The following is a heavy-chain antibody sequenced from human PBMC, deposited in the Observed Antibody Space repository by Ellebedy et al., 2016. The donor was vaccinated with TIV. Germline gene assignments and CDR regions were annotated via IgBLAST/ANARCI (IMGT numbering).Heavy chain of an antibody. CDR2: IYPADSDT. V-gene: IGHV5-51*01. CDR1: GYTFTTYA. CDR3: ASRGYTYGYYLDY. Sequence: GEPLKISXKASGYTFTTYAIAWVRQMPGKGLEWMGVIYPADSDTIYSPSFQGQVTISVDKSINTAYLQWNSLKASDTAMYYCASRGYTYGYYLDYWGQGTLVTVSS. D-gene: IGHD5-18*01. J-gene: IGHJ4*02.